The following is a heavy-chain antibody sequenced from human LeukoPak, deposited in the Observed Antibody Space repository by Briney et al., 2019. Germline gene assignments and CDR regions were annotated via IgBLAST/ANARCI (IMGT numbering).Heavy chain of an antibody. J-gene: IGHJ5*01. CDR3: ARPGYCGGGSRSDWFDS. D-gene: IGHD2-15*01. CDR2: ISPNCGGI. V-gene: IGHV1-2*02. Sequence: ASVKVSCKASGYTFAAYYMHWVRQAPGQGLEWVGWISPNCGGINYAQKFQGRVTMTRDTSISTAYMELSRLRSDDTAVYYCARPGYCGGGSRSDWFDSWGQGTLVTVSS. CDR1: GYTFAAYY.